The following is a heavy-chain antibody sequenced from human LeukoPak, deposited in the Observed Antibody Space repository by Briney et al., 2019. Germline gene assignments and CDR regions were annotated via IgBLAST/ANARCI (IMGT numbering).Heavy chain of an antibody. Sequence: SETLSLTCTDSGGSISSSSYYWGWIRQPPGKGLEWIGSIYYSGSTYYNPSLKSRVTISVDTSKNQFSLKLSSVTAADTAVYYCARGWAYCSGGSCFCGWFDPWGQGTLVTVSS. CDR1: GGSISSSSYY. CDR2: IYYSGST. CDR3: ARGWAYCSGGSCFCGWFDP. V-gene: IGHV4-39*01. J-gene: IGHJ5*02. D-gene: IGHD2-15*01.